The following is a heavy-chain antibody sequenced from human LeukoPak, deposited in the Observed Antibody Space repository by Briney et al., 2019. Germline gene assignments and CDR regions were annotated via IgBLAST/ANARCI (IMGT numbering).Heavy chain of an antibody. CDR3: ARSRYCSSTSCPDAFDI. CDR1: GFTFSSYS. Sequence: GGSLRLSCAASGFTFSSYSMNWVRQAPGKGLEWVSSISSSSSYIYYADSVKGRFTISRDSAKNSLYLQMNSLRAEDTAVYYCARSRYCSSTSCPDAFDIWGQGTMVTVSS. D-gene: IGHD2-2*01. J-gene: IGHJ3*02. CDR2: ISSSSSYI. V-gene: IGHV3-21*01.